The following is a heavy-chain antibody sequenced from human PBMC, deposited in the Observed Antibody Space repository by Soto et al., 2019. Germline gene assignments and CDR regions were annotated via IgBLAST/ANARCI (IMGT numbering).Heavy chain of an antibody. J-gene: IGHJ6*02. CDR3: ARLFGGCHRYYYYGMDV. V-gene: IGHV5-51*01. Sequence: GESRQTSSKGSAYSLTSFWNGWLRLMPGKGLEWMGIIYPGDSDTRYSPSFQGQVTISADKSISTAYLQWSSLKASDTAMYYCARLFGGCHRYYYYGMDVWGQGTTVTVSS. CDR2: IYPGDSDT. D-gene: IGHD6-19*01. CDR1: AYSLTSFW.